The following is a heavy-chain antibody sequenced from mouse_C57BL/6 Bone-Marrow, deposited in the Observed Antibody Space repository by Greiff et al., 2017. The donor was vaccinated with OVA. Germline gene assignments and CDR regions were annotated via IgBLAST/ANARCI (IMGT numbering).Heavy chain of an antibody. CDR3: ARYGLAWFAY. CDR1: GFTFTDYY. Sequence: EVKVVESGGGLVQPGGSLSLSCAASGFTFTDYYMSWVRQPPGKALEWLGFIRNKANGYTTEYSASVKGRFTISRDNSQSILYLQMNALRAEDSATYYCARYGLAWFAYWGQGTLVTVSA. J-gene: IGHJ3*01. D-gene: IGHD6-2*01. V-gene: IGHV7-3*01. CDR2: IRNKANGYTT.